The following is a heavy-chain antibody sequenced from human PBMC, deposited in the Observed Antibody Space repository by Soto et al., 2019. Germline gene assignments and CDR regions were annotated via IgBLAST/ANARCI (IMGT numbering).Heavy chain of an antibody. J-gene: IGHJ3*02. CDR3: AKDSDYDILTGYTSSLDAFDI. Sequence: GGSLRLSCAASGFTFDDYAMHWVRQAPGKGLEWVSGISWNSGSIGYADSVKGRFTISRDNAKNSLYLQMNSLRAEDTALYYCAKDSDYDILTGYTSSLDAFDIWGQGTMVTVSS. CDR2: ISWNSGSI. D-gene: IGHD3-9*01. V-gene: IGHV3-9*01. CDR1: GFTFDDYA.